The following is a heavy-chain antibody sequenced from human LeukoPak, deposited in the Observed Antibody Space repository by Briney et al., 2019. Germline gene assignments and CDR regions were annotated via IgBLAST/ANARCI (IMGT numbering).Heavy chain of an antibody. CDR3: ARKTSGVFVVGGIYGMDV. D-gene: IGHD3-10*01. J-gene: IGHJ6*01. CDR2: IYYTGGT. Sequence: ASETLSLTCTVSGGSISSYYWSWIRQPPGMGLEWIGYIYYTGGTDYNPSLKSRVTISVDTSKNQLSLRLSSVTAADTAVYYCARKTSGVFVVGGIYGMDVWGQGTTVIVSA. V-gene: IGHV4-59*08. CDR1: GGSISSYY.